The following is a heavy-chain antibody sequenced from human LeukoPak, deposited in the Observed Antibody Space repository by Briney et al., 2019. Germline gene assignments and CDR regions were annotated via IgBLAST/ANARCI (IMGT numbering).Heavy chain of an antibody. Sequence: GGSLRLSCAASGFTLSSYAMSWVRQAPGKGLEWFSAISDTGNTYHAGSVKGRFTISRDSSKNTLFLQMNRLRPEDAAVYYCAKAPVTTCRGAFCYPFDYWGLGTLVTVSS. J-gene: IGHJ4*02. CDR3: AKAPVTTCRGAFCYPFDY. D-gene: IGHD2-15*01. V-gene: IGHV3-23*01. CDR1: GFTLSSYA. CDR2: ISDTGNT.